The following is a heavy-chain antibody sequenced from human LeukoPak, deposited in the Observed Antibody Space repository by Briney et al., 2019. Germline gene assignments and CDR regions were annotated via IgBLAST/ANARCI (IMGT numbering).Heavy chain of an antibody. CDR3: AKLTYYDFWSGYGMDV. Sequence: GGSLRLSCAASGFTFSSYSMSWVRQAPGKGLEWVSAISGGGGSTYYADSVKGRFTISRDNSKNTLYLQMNSLRAEDTAVYYCAKLTYYDFWSGYGMDVWGQGTTVTVSS. J-gene: IGHJ6*02. CDR2: ISGGGGST. D-gene: IGHD3-3*01. V-gene: IGHV3-23*01. CDR1: GFTFSSYS.